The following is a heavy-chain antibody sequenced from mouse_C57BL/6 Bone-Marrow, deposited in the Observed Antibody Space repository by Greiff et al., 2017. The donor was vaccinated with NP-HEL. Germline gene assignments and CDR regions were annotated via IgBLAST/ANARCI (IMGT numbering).Heavy chain of an antibody. CDR3: ARHLWFAY. CDR1: GFTFSDYY. V-gene: IGHV5-12*01. Sequence: EVMLVESGGGLVQPGGSLKLSCAASGFTFSDYYMYWVRQTPEKRLEWVAYISNGGGSTYYPDTVKGRFTISRDNAKNTLYLQMSRLKSEDTAMYYCARHLWFAYWGQGTLVTVSA. CDR2: ISNGGGST. J-gene: IGHJ3*01.